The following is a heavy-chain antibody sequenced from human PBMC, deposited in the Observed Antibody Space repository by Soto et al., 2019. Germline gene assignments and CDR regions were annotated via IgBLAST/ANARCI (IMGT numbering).Heavy chain of an antibody. CDR2: IYYSGST. D-gene: IGHD5-12*01. CDR1: GGSISSSSYY. V-gene: IGHV4-39*01. Sequence: QLQLQESGPGLVKPSETLSLTCTVSGGSISSSSYYWGWLRPPPGKGLEWIGSIYYSGSTYYNPSLKSRVTIAVDTSKNQYSLKLSSVTAADTAVYYCARPHGEMATIEDYYFDYWGQGTLVTVSS. CDR3: ARPHGEMATIEDYYFDY. J-gene: IGHJ4*02.